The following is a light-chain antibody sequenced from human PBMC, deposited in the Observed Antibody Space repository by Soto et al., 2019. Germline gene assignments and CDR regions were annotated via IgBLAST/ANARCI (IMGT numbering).Light chain of an antibody. CDR1: QSVTSSY. V-gene: IGKV3-15*01. J-gene: IGKJ1*01. Sequence: KQSPGTLSLSPGERATLSCRASQSVTSSYLAWWQQKPGQAPRLLIYGASTRATGVPARFSGSGSGIEFTLTISSLQSEDFAVYYCQQYDTWPPWTFGQGTKVAI. CDR2: GAS. CDR3: QQYDTWPPWT.